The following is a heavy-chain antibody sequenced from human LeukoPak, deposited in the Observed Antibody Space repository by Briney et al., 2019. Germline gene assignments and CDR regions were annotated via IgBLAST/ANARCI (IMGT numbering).Heavy chain of an antibody. CDR2: ISYDGSSK. Sequence: GGSLRLSCAASGFTFSSYGMHWVRQAPGKGLEWVAVISYDGSSKYYADSVKGRFTISRDNSKNTLYLQMNSLRAEDTAVYYCAKDMVMYSSSWFFDYWGQGTLVTVSS. CDR3: AKDMVMYSSSWFFDY. V-gene: IGHV3-30*18. J-gene: IGHJ4*02. CDR1: GFTFSSYG. D-gene: IGHD6-13*01.